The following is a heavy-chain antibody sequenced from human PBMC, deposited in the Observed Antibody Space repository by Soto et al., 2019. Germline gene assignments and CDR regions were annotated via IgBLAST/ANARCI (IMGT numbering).Heavy chain of an antibody. J-gene: IGHJ3*02. D-gene: IGHD2-8*01. CDR3: ARAPYRGTNSRGALDM. CDR1: GDPIRSGDYY. V-gene: IGHV4-30-4*01. Sequence: QVQLQESGPGLVKPSQTLSLTCTVSGDPIRSGDYYWSWIRQPPGKGLEWIGYIYYSGTTYYSPSLKSRVTMSLDTSQNQFSLKLSSVTAADTAVYYCARAPYRGTNSRGALDMWGQGTMVTVSS. CDR2: IYYSGTT.